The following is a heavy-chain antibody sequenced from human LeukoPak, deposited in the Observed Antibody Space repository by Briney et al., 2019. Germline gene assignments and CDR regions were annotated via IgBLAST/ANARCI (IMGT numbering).Heavy chain of an antibody. Sequence: GGPLRLSCAASGFTFSSYGMHWVRQAPGKGLEWVAFIRYDGSNKYYADSVKGRFTISRDNSKNTLYLQMNSLRAEDTAVYYCAKGIVPAAGNIYYMDVWGKGTTVTISS. D-gene: IGHD6-13*01. J-gene: IGHJ6*03. CDR2: IRYDGSNK. CDR3: AKGIVPAAGNIYYMDV. V-gene: IGHV3-30*02. CDR1: GFTFSSYG.